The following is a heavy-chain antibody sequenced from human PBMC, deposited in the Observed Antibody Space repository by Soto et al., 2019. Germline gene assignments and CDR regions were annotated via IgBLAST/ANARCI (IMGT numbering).Heavy chain of an antibody. CDR1: GYTFTSYG. D-gene: IGHD6-19*01. CDR3: ARSGNRAGPWYFDY. J-gene: IGHJ4*02. V-gene: IGHV1-3*01. Sequence: GASVKVSCKASGYTFTSYGMNWVRQAPGRGLEWMGWINPGNGNTKHSQKFQGRVIIERDTSASTAYMELSSLRSEVTAVYYCARSGNRAGPWYFDYWGQGTLVTVSS. CDR2: INPGNGNT.